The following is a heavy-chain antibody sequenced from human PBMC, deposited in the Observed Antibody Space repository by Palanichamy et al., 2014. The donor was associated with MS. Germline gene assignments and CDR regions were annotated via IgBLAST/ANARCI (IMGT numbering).Heavy chain of an antibody. CDR2: LYSTGSI. Sequence: EVQLVESGGGLVQPGGSLRLSCAASGFTVSSNHLSWVRQAPGKGLEWVSILYSTGSIYYADSVKGRFTISRDNSKNTLYLQMNSLRADDTAVYYCAREFRPRMATTDYYYGMDVWGQGTTVTVSS. J-gene: IGHJ6*02. CDR1: GFTVSSNH. D-gene: IGHD5-12*01. CDR3: AREFRPRMATTDYYYGMDV. V-gene: IGHV3-66*01.